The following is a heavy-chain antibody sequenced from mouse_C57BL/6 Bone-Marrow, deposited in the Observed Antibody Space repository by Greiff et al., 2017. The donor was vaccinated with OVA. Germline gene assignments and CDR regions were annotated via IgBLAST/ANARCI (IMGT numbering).Heavy chain of an antibody. CDR2: IDPSDSYT. CDR3: AREGGLAPYFDY. D-gene: IGHD3-1*01. CDR1: GYTFTSYW. J-gene: IGHJ2*01. V-gene: IGHV1-69*01. Sequence: QVQLQQSGAELVMPGASVKLSCKASGYTFTSYWMHWVKQRPGQGLEWIGEIDPSDSYTNYNQKFKGKSTLTVDKSSSTAYMQLSSLTSEDSAVYYCAREGGLAPYFDYWGQGTTLTVSS.